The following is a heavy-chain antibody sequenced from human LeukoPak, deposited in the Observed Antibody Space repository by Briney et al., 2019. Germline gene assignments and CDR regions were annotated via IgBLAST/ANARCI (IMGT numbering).Heavy chain of an antibody. V-gene: IGHV1-2*02. Sequence: ASVKVSCKTSGYTFTGSYIHWVRQAPGQGLQWMGWINPNTGGTNYAQKFQGRVTMTRDTSISTAYMELSRLTSDDTAVYYCARVEAFCSGGSCNSGFDNWGQGTLVTVPS. CDR1: GYTFTGSY. D-gene: IGHD2-15*01. J-gene: IGHJ4*02. CDR3: ARVEAFCSGGSCNSGFDN. CDR2: INPNTGGT.